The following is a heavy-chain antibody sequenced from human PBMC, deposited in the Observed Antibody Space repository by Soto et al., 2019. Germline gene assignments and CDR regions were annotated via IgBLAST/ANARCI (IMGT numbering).Heavy chain of an antibody. CDR3: ARAGFSYGHLLF. CDR1: GFTFSDYY. D-gene: IGHD3-10*01. V-gene: IGHV4-30-4*01. Sequence: LRLSCVASGFTFSDYYWNWIRQPPGKGLEWIGYVFYSGATNYSPSLKSRAAISMDTSKNQFSLSLTSVTAADTAVYYCARAGFSYGHLLFWGQGIRVTVSS. CDR2: VFYSGAT. J-gene: IGHJ4*02.